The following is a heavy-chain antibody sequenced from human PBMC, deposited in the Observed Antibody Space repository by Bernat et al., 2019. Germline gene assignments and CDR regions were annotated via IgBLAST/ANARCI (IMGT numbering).Heavy chain of an antibody. Sequence: EVQLVESGGGLVQPGGSLRLSCAAPGFTFSSYSMNWVRQAPGKGLEWVSFISSSSSTIYYADSVKGRFTISRDNAKNSLYLQMNSLRAEDTAVYYCERDVRAATGDFDYWGQGTLVTVSS. D-gene: IGHD6-25*01. CDR3: ERDVRAATGDFDY. CDR1: GFTFSSYS. V-gene: IGHV3-48*01. J-gene: IGHJ4*02. CDR2: ISSSSSTI.